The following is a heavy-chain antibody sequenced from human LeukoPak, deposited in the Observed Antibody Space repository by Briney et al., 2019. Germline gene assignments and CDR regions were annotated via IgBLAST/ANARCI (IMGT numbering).Heavy chain of an antibody. CDR3: ARDWGSTNYEWFDY. Sequence: APVKVSCKASGYTFTTNGISWVRQAPGQGLEWMGWISGYNGHTNFAQNVQDRVTMTTDTSTSAAYMELRSLRSDDTAVYYCARDWGSTNYEWFDYWGQGTLVTVSS. J-gene: IGHJ4*01. D-gene: IGHD3-16*01. CDR1: GYTFTTNG. CDR2: ISGYNGHT. V-gene: IGHV1-18*01.